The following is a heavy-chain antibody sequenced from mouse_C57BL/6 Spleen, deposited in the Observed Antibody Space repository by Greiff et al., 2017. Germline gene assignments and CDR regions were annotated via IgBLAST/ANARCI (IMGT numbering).Heavy chain of an antibody. CDR3: TRGGYDAGYAMDY. Sequence: QVQLQQSGAELVRPGASVTLSCKASGYTFTDYEMHWVKQTPVHGLEWIGAIDPETGGTAYNQKFKGKAILTADKSSSTAYMELRSLTSEDSAVYYCTRGGYDAGYAMDYWGQGTSVTVSS. CDR2: IDPETGGT. V-gene: IGHV1-15*01. D-gene: IGHD2-2*01. J-gene: IGHJ4*01. CDR1: GYTFTDYE.